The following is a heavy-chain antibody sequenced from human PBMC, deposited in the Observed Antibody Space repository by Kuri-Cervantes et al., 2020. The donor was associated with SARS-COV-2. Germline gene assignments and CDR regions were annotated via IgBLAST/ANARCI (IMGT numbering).Heavy chain of an antibody. CDR1: GGSISSYY. Sequence: SETLSLTCTVSGGSISSYYWSWIRQPPGKGLEWIGYIYYSGSTNYNPSLKSRVTISVDTSKNQFSLKLSSVTAADTAVYYCAREGALRFLERGYGMDVWGQGTTVTVSS. J-gene: IGHJ6*02. D-gene: IGHD3-3*01. V-gene: IGHV4-59*12. CDR2: IYYSGST. CDR3: AREGALRFLERGYGMDV.